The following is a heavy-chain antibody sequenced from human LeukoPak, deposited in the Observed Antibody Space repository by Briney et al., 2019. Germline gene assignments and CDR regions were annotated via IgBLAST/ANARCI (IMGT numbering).Heavy chain of an antibody. CDR3: AKVGRDGYNNLLVYFDY. V-gene: IGHV3-30*18. Sequence: PGESLKISCAASGFTFSSYGMHWVRQAPGKGLEWVAVISYDGSNKYYADSVKGRFTISRDNSKNTLYLQMNSLRAEDTAVYYCAKVGRDGYNNLLVYFDYWGQGTLVTVSS. CDR1: GFTFSSYG. J-gene: IGHJ4*02. D-gene: IGHD5-24*01. CDR2: ISYDGSNK.